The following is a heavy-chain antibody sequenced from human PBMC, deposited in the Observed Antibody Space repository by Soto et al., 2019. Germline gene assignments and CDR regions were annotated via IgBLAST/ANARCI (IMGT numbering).Heavy chain of an antibody. V-gene: IGHV3-23*01. D-gene: IGHD3-22*01. CDR2: ISGSGGST. CDR1: GFTFSTYA. CDR3: AKFVYYFDSSGYSQ. Sequence: EVQLLESGGGLVQPGGSLRLSCAASGFTFSTYAMSWVRQAPGKGLEWVSTISGSGGSTYYADSVKGRFTISRDSSKNTLYLQMDSLRAEDTALYYCAKFVYYFDSSGYSQWGQGTLVTVSS. J-gene: IGHJ4*02.